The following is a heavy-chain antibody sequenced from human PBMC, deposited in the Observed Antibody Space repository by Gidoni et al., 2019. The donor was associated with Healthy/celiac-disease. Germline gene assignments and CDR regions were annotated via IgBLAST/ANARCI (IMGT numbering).Heavy chain of an antibody. J-gene: IGHJ5*02. V-gene: IGHV4-61*01. CDR3: AAGSGWYWFDP. CDR1: GGSVSSGSYY. Sequence: QVQLQESGPGLVKPSETLSLTCTVSGGSVSSGSYYWSWIRQPPGKGLEWIGYIYYSGSTNYNPSLKSRVTISVDTSKNQFSLKLSSVTAADTAVYYCAAGSGWYWFDPWGQGTLVTVSS. D-gene: IGHD6-19*01. CDR2: IYYSGST.